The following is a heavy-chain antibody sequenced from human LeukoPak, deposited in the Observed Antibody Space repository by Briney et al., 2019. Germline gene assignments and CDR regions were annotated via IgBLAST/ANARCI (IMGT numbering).Heavy chain of an antibody. V-gene: IGHV3-23*01. D-gene: IGHD4-17*01. CDR2: ISGSGGST. J-gene: IGHJ6*02. CDR1: GFTFSSYA. Sequence: GGSLRLSCAASGFTFSSYAMSWVRQAPGNGLEWVSAISGSGGSTYYADSVKGRFTISRDNSKNTLYLQMNSLRAEDTAVYYCAIGVGYGDFYYYGMDVWGQGTTVTVSS. CDR3: AIGVGYGDFYYYGMDV.